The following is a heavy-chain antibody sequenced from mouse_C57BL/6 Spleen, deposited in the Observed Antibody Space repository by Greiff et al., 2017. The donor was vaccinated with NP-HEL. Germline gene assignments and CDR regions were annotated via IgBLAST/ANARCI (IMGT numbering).Heavy chain of an antibody. V-gene: IGHV14-4*01. J-gene: IGHJ1*03. CDR2: IDPENGDT. CDR1: GFNIKDDY. CDR3: TMRYFDV. Sequence: EVQLQQSGAELVRPGASVKLSCTASGFNIKDDYMHWVKQRPEQGLEWIGWIDPENGDTEYASKIQGKATITADTSSNTAYLQLSSLTSEDTAVYYCTMRYFDVWGTGTTVTVSS.